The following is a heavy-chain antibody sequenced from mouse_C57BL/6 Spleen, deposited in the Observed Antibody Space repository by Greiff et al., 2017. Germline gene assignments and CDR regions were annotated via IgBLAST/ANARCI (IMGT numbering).Heavy chain of an antibody. CDR2: IDPSDSET. Sequence: QVQLQQPGAELVRPGSSVKLSCKASGYTFTSYWMHWVKQRPIQGLEWIVNIDPSDSETHYNQKFKDKATLTVDKSSSPAYMQLSSLTSEDSAVYYCARSVITTVVFDYWGQGTTLTVSS. J-gene: IGHJ2*01. V-gene: IGHV1-52*01. CDR1: GYTFTSYW. CDR3: ARSVITTVVFDY. D-gene: IGHD1-1*01.